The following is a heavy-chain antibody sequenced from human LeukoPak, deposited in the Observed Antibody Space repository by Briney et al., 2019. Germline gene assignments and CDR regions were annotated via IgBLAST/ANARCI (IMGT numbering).Heavy chain of an antibody. CDR2: IYPGDSNS. D-gene: IGHD2-21*01. Sequence: GESLKISCKGSGYSFTNYWIGWVRQMPGKGLEWMGMIYPGDSNSRYSPSFQGQVTISADKSISTAYLQWSSPKASDTAMHYCARRSYSANDAFDIWGQGTMVTVSS. CDR1: GYSFTNYW. CDR3: ARRSYSANDAFDI. J-gene: IGHJ3*02. V-gene: IGHV5-51*01.